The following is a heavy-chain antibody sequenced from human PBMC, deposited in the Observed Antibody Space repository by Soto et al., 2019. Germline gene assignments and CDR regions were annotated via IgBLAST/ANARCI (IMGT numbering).Heavy chain of an antibody. CDR1: GFTFSSYA. CDR3: ARDFGHGYYFDY. D-gene: IGHD3-3*01. J-gene: IGHJ4*02. V-gene: IGHV3-48*02. CDR2: ITDSSDTV. Sequence: GSLRLSCAASGFTFSSYAMSWVRQAPGKGLEWVSYITDSSDTVHYADSVRGRFTISRDNAESSLYLQMNSLRDEDTAVYFCARDFGHGYYFDYCGRVPLVTVSS.